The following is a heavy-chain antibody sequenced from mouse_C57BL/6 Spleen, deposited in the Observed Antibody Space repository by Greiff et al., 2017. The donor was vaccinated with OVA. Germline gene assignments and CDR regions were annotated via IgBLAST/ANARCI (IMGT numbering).Heavy chain of an antibody. V-gene: IGHV1-26*01. D-gene: IGHD1-1*01. J-gene: IGHJ1*03. Sequence: EVQLQQSGPELVKPGASVKLSCKASGYTFTDYYMNWVKQSPGKSLEWIGDINPNNGGTSYNQKFKGKATLTVDNTSSTAYMELSSLTSEDSAVYYCARGDYYCSSSDWYFDVWGTGTTVTVSS. CDR2: INPNNGGT. CDR1: GYTFTDYY. CDR3: ARGDYYCSSSDWYFDV.